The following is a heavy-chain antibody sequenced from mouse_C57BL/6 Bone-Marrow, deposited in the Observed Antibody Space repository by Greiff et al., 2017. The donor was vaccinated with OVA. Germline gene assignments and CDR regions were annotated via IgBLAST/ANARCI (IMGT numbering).Heavy chain of an antibody. CDR1: GFSFNTYA. J-gene: IGHJ4*01. D-gene: IGHD5-1*01. Sequence: DVMLVESGGGLVQPKGSLKLSCAASGFSFNTYAMNWVRQAPGKGLEWVARIRSKSNNYATYYADSVKDRFTISRDDSESMLYLQMNNVKTEDTAMYYCVRQSTNLQGYAMDYWGQGTSVTVSS. V-gene: IGHV10-1*01. CDR3: VRQSTNLQGYAMDY. CDR2: IRSKSNNYAT.